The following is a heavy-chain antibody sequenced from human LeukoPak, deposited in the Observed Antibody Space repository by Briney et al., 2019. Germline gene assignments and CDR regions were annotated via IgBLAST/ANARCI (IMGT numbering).Heavy chain of an antibody. CDR1: GGSISSYY. CDR2: IYYSGST. V-gene: IGHV4-59*08. D-gene: IGHD6-6*01. J-gene: IGHJ4*02. CDR3: ARHGPRLVPFDY. Sequence: SESLSLTCTVSGGSISSYYWSWIRQPPGKGREWIGYIYYSGSTTYNPSLKSRVTISVDTSKIQFSLKLSSVTAADTAVYYCARHGPRLVPFDYWGQGTLVTVSS.